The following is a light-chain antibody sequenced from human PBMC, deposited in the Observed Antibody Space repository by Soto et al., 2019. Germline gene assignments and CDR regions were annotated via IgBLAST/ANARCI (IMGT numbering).Light chain of an antibody. CDR3: QSYDSSLRGVL. J-gene: IGLJ2*01. CDR2: GDI. V-gene: IGLV1-40*01. Sequence: QSVLTQPPSVSGAPGQRVTISCTGSSSNIGAGCNVHWYQQLPGTAPKLLIYGDIDRPSGVPDRFSGSKSGTSASLAITGLQAEDEADYYCQSYDSSLRGVLFGGGTKLTVL. CDR1: SSNIGAGCN.